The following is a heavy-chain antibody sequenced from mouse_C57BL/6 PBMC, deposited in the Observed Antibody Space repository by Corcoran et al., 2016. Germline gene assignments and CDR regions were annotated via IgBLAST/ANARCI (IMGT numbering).Heavy chain of an antibody. D-gene: IGHD2-5*01. Sequence: QVQLQQSGPELVKPGASVKISCKASGYTFTDYYINWVKQRPGQGLEWIGWVFPGSGSTYYNEKFKGKATLTVDKSYSTAYMLLSSLTSEDSAVYFCARGYSNYGYFDVWGTGTTVTVSS. V-gene: IGHV1-75*01. CDR2: VFPGSGST. CDR1: GYTFTDYY. J-gene: IGHJ1*03. CDR3: ARGYSNYGYFDV.